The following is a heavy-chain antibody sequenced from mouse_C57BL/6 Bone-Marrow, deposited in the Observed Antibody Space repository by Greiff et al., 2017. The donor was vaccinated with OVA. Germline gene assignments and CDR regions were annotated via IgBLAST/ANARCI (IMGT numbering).Heavy chain of an antibody. CDR1: GFTFSSYT. CDR2: ISGGGGNT. Sequence: EVQRVESGGGLVKPGGSLKLSCAASGFTFSSYTMSWVRQTPEKRLEWVATISGGGGNTYYPDSVKGRFTISRDNAKNTLYLQMSSLRSEDTALYYCARHGVYDYDAWFAYWGQGTLVTVSA. D-gene: IGHD2-4*01. V-gene: IGHV5-9*01. J-gene: IGHJ3*01. CDR3: ARHGVYDYDAWFAY.